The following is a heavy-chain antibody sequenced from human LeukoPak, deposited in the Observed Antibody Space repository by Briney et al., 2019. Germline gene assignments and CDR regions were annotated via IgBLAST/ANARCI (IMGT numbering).Heavy chain of an antibody. CDR1: GFTFSNYT. CDR3: ARVVLVAWSERRPGYYYMDV. V-gene: IGHV3-21*01. CDR2: ISSRSSYI. D-gene: IGHD1-1*01. J-gene: IGHJ6*03. Sequence: PGGSLRLSCAASGFTFSNYTMNWVRQAPGKGLEWVSSISSRSSYIYYADSLKGRFTISRDNAKNSLYLQMNSLRAEDTAVYYCARVVLVAWSERRPGYYYMDVWGKGTTVTVSS.